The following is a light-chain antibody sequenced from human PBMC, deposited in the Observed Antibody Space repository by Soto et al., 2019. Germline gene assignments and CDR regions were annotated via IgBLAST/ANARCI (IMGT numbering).Light chain of an antibody. CDR1: TGAVTNGHY. V-gene: IGLV7-46*01. CDR3: LLSYNGPYV. J-gene: IGLJ1*01. Sequence: QAALTQDPSLTLSPGGTVTLTCFSSTGAVTNGHYPYWFQQKPGQAPRTLIYDTTNRHSWTPARFSGSLLGGKAALTLSGAQPEDEAEYYCLLSYNGPYVFGTGTKVTDL. CDR2: DTT.